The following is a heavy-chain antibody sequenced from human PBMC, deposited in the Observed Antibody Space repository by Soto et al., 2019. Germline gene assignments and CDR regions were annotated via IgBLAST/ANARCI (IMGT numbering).Heavy chain of an antibody. V-gene: IGHV2-5*02. CDR1: GFSLSTSGVS. D-gene: IGHD3-3*01. Sequence: QITLKESGPTLVKPTQSLTLTCTFSGFSLSTSGVSVGWIRQPPGKALEWLALIYWDNDKRHSPSLKSRLTITKDTSKNQVVLTVTNMDPVDTATYYCSHFTTLYGLDVWGQGTTVTVSS. CDR3: SHFTTLYGLDV. J-gene: IGHJ6*02. CDR2: IYWDNDK.